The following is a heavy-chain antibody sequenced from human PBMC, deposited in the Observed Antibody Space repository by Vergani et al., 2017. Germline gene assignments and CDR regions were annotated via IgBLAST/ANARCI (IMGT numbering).Heavy chain of an antibody. CDR3: AREAYSSSWLNWFDP. V-gene: IGHV1-2*02. CDR1: GYTFTGYY. CDR2: INPNSGGT. D-gene: IGHD6-13*01. Sequence: QVQLVQSGAEVKKPGASVKVSCKASGYTFTGYYMHWVRQAPGQGLEWMGWINPNSGGTNYAQKFQGRVTMTRDTSISTAYMELSRLRSDDTAVYYCAREAYSSSWLNWFDPWGQGTLVTVSS. J-gene: IGHJ5*02.